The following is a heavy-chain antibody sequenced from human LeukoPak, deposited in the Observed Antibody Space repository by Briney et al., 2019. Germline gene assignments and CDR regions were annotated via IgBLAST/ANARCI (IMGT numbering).Heavy chain of an antibody. Sequence: GGSLRLSCAASGFTFSSYGMSWVRQAPGKGLEWVSAISGTGGTTYYADSVKGRFTISRDNSKDTLYLQMNSLRAEDTAVYYCARGPSGYHNTGGQGTLVTVSS. J-gene: IGHJ4*02. CDR3: ARGPSGYHNT. CDR1: GFTFSSYG. CDR2: ISGTGGTT. D-gene: IGHD5-12*01. V-gene: IGHV3-23*01.